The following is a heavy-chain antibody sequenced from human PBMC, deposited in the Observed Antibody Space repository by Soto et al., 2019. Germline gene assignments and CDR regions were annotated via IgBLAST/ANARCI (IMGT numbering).Heavy chain of an antibody. Sequence: PGGSLRLSCAASGSTFSSYAMSWVRQTPGKGLEWVSTLSGSGGTTYYADSVKGQFTISRDNSKSTLYLQMNSLRAEDTAVYYCARNVGLLWFGEYKTDYWGQGTLVTVSS. CDR3: ARNVGLLWFGEYKTDY. CDR2: LSGSGGTT. J-gene: IGHJ4*02. D-gene: IGHD3-10*01. V-gene: IGHV3-23*01. CDR1: GSTFSSYA.